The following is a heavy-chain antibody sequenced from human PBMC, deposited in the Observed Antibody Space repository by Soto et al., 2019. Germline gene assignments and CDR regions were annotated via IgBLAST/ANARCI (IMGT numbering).Heavy chain of an antibody. D-gene: IGHD2-2*01. J-gene: IGHJ6*02. Sequence: ASVKVSCKASGYTFTGYYMHWVRQAPGQGLEWMGWINPNMVCTTYAQKFQGRVTMTRDTSISTAYMELSRLRSDDTAVYYCARDIVVVPAAMRGPYYYYGMDVWGQGTTVTVSS. CDR3: ARDIVVVPAAMRGPYYYYGMDV. V-gene: IGHV1-2*02. CDR1: GYTFTGYY. CDR2: INPNMVCT.